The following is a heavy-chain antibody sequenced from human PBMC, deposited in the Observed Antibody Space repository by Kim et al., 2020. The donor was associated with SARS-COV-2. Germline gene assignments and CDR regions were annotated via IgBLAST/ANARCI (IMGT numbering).Heavy chain of an antibody. Sequence: GGSLRLSCAASGFTFSSYGMHWVRHAPGKGLEWVAVISYDGSNKYYADSVKGRFTISRDNSKNTLYLQMNSLRAEDTAVYYCAKDRGYSYGGDAFDIWGQGTMVTVSS. J-gene: IGHJ3*02. D-gene: IGHD5-18*01. CDR1: GFTFSSYG. CDR3: AKDRGYSYGGDAFDI. CDR2: ISYDGSNK. V-gene: IGHV3-30*18.